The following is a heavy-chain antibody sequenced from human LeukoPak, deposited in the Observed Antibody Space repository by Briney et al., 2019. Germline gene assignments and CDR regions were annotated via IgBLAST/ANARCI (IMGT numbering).Heavy chain of an antibody. D-gene: IGHD3-22*01. CDR3: ARGRCYYDTSGYRVFCSLFVQHNMIDY. CDR1: GYTFTGYY. CDR2: INPKSGAT. V-gene: IGHV1-2*02. Sequence: ASVKVSCKASGYTFTGYYMHWVRQAPGQWLEWMGWINPKSGATGYAQKFRGRVTMTRDTPISTAYMELSRLRSDDTAVYYCARGRCYYDTSGYRVFCSLFVQHNMIDYRGQGTLVTVSS. J-gene: IGHJ4*02.